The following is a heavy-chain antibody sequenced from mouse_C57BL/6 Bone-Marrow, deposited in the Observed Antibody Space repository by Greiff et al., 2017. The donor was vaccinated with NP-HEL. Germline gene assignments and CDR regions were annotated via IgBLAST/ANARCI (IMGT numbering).Heavy chain of an antibody. D-gene: IGHD2-5*01. V-gene: IGHV2-2*01. CDR2: IWSGGST. J-gene: IGHJ4*01. Sequence: QVQLQQSGPGLVQPSQSLSITCTVSGFSLTSYGVHWVRQSPGKGLEWLGVIWSGGSTAYNAAFISRLSISKDNSKSQVFFKMNSLQADDTAIYYCARNTIVTTKYYAMDYWGQGTSVTVSS. CDR1: GFSLTSYG. CDR3: ARNTIVTTKYYAMDY.